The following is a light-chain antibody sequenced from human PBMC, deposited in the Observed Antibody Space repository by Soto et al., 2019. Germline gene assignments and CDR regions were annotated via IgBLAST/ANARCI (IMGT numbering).Light chain of an antibody. J-gene: IGKJ4*02. CDR1: PSVSSAN. CDR2: GAS. Sequence: EIVYTQSCGTQSLSPGDRATLSCRAIPSVSSANFAWYQQKPGQAPRLLIYGASSRATGIPDRFSGSGSGTAFTLTIKILEPDDLAVYDCHRYGNSPQTLGSGTKV. CDR3: HRYGNSPQT. V-gene: IGKV3-20*01.